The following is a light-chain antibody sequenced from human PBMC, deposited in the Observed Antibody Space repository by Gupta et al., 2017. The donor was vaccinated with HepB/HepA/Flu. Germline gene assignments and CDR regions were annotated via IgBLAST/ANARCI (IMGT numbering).Light chain of an antibody. J-gene: IGKJ3*01. CDR3: QQYYSTLS. CDR1: QSVLSSSNNKHY. V-gene: IGKV4-1*01. CDR2: WVS. Sequence: DIVLTQSPDSLAVSLSERATINCKSSQSVLSSSNNKHYLAWYQQKPGQPPKLLIYWVSTRESGVPDRFSGSGSGTDFTLTITSLQAEDVAVYSCQQYYSTLSFGPGTKVDIK.